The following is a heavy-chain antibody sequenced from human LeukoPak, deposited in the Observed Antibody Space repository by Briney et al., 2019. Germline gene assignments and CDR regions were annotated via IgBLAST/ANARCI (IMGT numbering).Heavy chain of an antibody. CDR3: TRARREQGYVYGADFFDS. CDR2: TKAKDGGT. V-gene: IGHV1-2*02. Sequence: ASVTVPCKASGFSFSGSYIHWVRQAPGQGLEWMGWTKAKDGGTNYADNFEGRATLTRDTSTNTAFMELTELNSDDTAVYFCTRARREQGYVYGADFFDSWGQGTLVIVS. CDR1: GFSFSGSY. J-gene: IGHJ4*02. D-gene: IGHD3-16*01.